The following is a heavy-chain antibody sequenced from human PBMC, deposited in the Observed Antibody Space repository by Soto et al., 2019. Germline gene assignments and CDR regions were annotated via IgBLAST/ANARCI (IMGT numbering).Heavy chain of an antibody. D-gene: IGHD2-2*01. CDR2: IIPIFGTA. CDR1: GGTFSSYA. Sequence: ASVKVSCKASGGTFSSYAISWVRQAPGQGLEWMGGIIPIFGTANYAQKFQGRVTITADESTSTAYMELSSLRSEDTAVYYCARGSVDYCSSTSCYDYYGMDVWGQGTTVTVSS. J-gene: IGHJ6*02. CDR3: ARGSVDYCSSTSCYDYYGMDV. V-gene: IGHV1-69*13.